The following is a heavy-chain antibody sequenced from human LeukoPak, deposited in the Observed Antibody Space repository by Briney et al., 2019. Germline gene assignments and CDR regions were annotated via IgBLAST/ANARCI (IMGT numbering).Heavy chain of an antibody. V-gene: IGHV3-23*01. CDR3: ATYRQVLLPFES. J-gene: IGHJ4*02. CDR2: ISGSGGST. CDR1: GFTFSSYA. Sequence: PGGPLRLSCAASGFTFSSYAMSWVRQAPGKGLEWVSAISGSGGSTYYADSVKGRFTISRDNSKNTLYLQMNSLRAEDTAIYYCATYRQVLLPFESWGQGTLVTVSS. D-gene: IGHD2-8*02.